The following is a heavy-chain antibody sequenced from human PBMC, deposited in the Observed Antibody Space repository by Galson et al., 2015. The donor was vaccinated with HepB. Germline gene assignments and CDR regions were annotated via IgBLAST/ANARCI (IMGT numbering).Heavy chain of an antibody. CDR3: VISHYYDGSGYGVD. J-gene: IGHJ4*02. Sequence: SLRLSCAASGFTFSSYAMHWVRQAPGKGLEYVSAISSNGGSTYYAASVKGRFTISMDNSKKTLYLQKSSLRDEDTAEYYCVISHYYDGSGYGVDLVQGTLCTVSS. V-gene: IGHV3-64D*06. CDR2: ISSNGGST. CDR1: GFTFSSYA. D-gene: IGHD3-22*01.